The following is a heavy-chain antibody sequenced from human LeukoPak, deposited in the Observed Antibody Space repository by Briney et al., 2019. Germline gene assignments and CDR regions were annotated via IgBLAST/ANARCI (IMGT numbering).Heavy chain of an antibody. Sequence: PGGSLRLSCAASGFTLSSSAMSCVRQAPGKGLEWVSAISNNGGYTYYADSVQGRFTISRDNSKSTLCLQMNSLRAEDTAVYYCAKQLGYCSDGSCYFPYWGQGTLATVSS. D-gene: IGHD2-15*01. CDR3: AKQLGYCSDGSCYFPY. CDR2: ISNNGGYT. CDR1: GFTLSSSA. J-gene: IGHJ4*02. V-gene: IGHV3-23*01.